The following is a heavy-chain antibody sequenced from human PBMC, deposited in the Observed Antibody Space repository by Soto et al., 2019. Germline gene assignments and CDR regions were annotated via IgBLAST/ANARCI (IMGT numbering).Heavy chain of an antibody. V-gene: IGHV4-34*01. CDR1: VGSFSGYY. CDR3: ARRRITIFGVVIIEGMDV. D-gene: IGHD3-3*01. J-gene: IGHJ6*02. Sequence: SETLSLSCAVYVGSFSGYYWSWIRQPPGKGLEWIGEINHSGSTNYNPSLKSRVTISVDTSKNQFSLKLSSVTAADTAVYYCARRRITIFGVVIIEGMDVWGQGTTVTVSS. CDR2: INHSGST.